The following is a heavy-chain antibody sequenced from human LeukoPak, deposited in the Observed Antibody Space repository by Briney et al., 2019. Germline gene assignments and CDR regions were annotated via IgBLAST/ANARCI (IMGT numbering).Heavy chain of an antibody. J-gene: IGHJ5*02. V-gene: IGHV3-30*04. D-gene: IGHD3-10*01. CDR3: ARARGYYDSGSSNWFDP. CDR2: ISYDGTNK. CDR1: GFTFSSYA. Sequence: GGSLRLSCAASGFTFSSYAMHWVRQAPGQGLEWVAVISYDGTNKYYADSVKGPFTISRDNSKKTLYLQMHSLRAEDTAVYYCARARGYYDSGSSNWFDPWGQGTLVTVSS.